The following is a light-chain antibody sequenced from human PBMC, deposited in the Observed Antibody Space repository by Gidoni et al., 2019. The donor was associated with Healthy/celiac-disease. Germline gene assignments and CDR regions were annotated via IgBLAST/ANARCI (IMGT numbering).Light chain of an antibody. CDR3: QQSYSTPQT. Sequence: IQMTQSPSSLSASVGDRVTITCLASQSISSYLNWYQQKPGKAPKLLIYAASSLQSGVPSRFSGSGSWTDFTLTISSLQPEDFATYYCQQSYSTPQTFGQGTKVEIK. CDR1: QSISSY. V-gene: IGKV1-39*01. CDR2: AAS. J-gene: IGKJ1*01.